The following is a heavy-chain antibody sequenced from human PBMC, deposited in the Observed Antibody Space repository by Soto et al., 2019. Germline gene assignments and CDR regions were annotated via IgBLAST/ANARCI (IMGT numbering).Heavy chain of an antibody. D-gene: IGHD2-15*01. V-gene: IGHV1-2*04. CDR1: GYTFTGYY. CDR3: ARDFVNCSGGSCYPIHAFDI. J-gene: IGHJ3*02. Sequence: ASVKVSCKASGYTFTGYYMHWVRQAPGQGLEWMGWISPNSGDTNYAQKFQGWVTMTRDTSISTAYMELSRLRSDDTAVYYCARDFVNCSGGSCYPIHAFDIWGQGTMVTVSS. CDR2: ISPNSGDT.